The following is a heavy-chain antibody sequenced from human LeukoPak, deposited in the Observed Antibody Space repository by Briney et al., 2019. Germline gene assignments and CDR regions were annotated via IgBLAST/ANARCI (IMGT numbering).Heavy chain of an antibody. CDR2: ISAYNGNT. CDR1: GYTFTSYY. V-gene: IGHV1-18*04. D-gene: IGHD6-13*01. CDR3: AREASAGTEDY. Sequence: ASVKVSCKASGYTFTSYYMHWVRQAPGQGLEWMGWISAYNGNTNYAQKLQGRVTMTTDTSTSTAYMELRSLRSDDTAVYYCAREASAGTEDYWGQGTLVTVSS. J-gene: IGHJ4*02.